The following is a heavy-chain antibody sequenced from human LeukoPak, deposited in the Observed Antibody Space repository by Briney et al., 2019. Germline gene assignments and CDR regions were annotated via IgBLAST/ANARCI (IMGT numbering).Heavy chain of an antibody. V-gene: IGHV3-23*01. CDR1: GFTFSNYA. CDR3: ARVRFGTEWYSSDDFAF. D-gene: IGHD3-3*01. J-gene: IGHJ3*01. Sequence: PGGSLRLSCAASGFTFSNYAMSWVRQAPGKGLEWVSAINGNGGSTYYADSVKGRFTISRDNSKNTLYLQMNRLRTVDTAIYYCARVRFGTEWYSSDDFAFWGQGTMVTVAS. CDR2: INGNGGST.